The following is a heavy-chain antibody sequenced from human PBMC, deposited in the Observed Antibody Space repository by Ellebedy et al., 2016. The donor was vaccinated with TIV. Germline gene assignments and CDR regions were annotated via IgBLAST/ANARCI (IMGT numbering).Heavy chain of an antibody. J-gene: IGHJ4*02. D-gene: IGHD5-24*01. V-gene: IGHV3-21*01. CDR1: GFTFSSYS. CDR3: ARQSQKMATIPGDLGY. Sequence: GESLKISCEASGFTFSSYSMNWVRQAPGKGLEWVSSISSSSSYIYYAVSVKCRFTISRDNAKHSLYLQRNSLRAEDTAVYYCARQSQKMATIPGDLGYWGQGTLVTVSS. CDR2: ISSSSSYI.